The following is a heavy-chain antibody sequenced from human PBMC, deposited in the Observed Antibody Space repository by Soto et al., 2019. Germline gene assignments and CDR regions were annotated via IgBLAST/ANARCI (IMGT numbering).Heavy chain of an antibody. J-gene: IGHJ5*02. CDR1: GGSFSGYY. V-gene: IGHV4-34*01. D-gene: IGHD2-2*01. Sequence: QVQLQQWGAGLLKPSETLSLTCAVYGGSFSGYYWSWIRQPPGKGLEWMGEINHSGSTNYNPSLKRRVTISVDTSKNQFSLKLSSVTAADTAVYYCARGRRIVVVPAALTYNWFDPWGQGTLVTVSS. CDR3: ARGRRIVVVPAALTYNWFDP. CDR2: INHSGST.